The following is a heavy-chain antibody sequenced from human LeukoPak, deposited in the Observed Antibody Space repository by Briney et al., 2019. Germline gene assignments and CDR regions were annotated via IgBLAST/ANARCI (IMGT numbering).Heavy chain of an antibody. D-gene: IGHD3-3*01. CDR1: GFTFSSYS. V-gene: IGHV3-48*01. CDR2: ISSSSSTI. Sequence: PGGSLRLSCAASGFTFSSYSMNWVRQAPGKGLEWVSYISSSSSTIYYADSVKGRFTISRDNAKNSLYLQMNSLRAEDTAVYYCARRLYYDFWSGYSGIDYWGQGTLVTVSS. CDR3: ARRLYYDFWSGYSGIDY. J-gene: IGHJ4*02.